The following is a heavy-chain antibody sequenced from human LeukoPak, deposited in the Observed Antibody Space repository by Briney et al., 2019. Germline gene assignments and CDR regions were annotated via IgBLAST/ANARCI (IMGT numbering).Heavy chain of an antibody. CDR3: ARDPAALGWGGFDV. Sequence: PGGSLRLSCAASGFTFSSYEMNWVRQAPGKGLEWVADIKPDGSDKYYVDSVKGRFTISRDNAKNSLYLQMNSLRAEDTAMYYCARDPAALGWGGFDVWGQGTMVTVS. J-gene: IGHJ3*01. V-gene: IGHV3-7*01. CDR1: GFTFSSYE. D-gene: IGHD2-2*01. CDR2: IKPDGSDK.